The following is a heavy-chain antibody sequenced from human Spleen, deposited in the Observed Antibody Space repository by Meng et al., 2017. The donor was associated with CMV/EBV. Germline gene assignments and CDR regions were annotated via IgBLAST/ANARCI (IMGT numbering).Heavy chain of an antibody. Sequence: SETLSLTCPVSGGSISSSRHCWGWIRQPPGKGLEWIGSIRYSGSTYYNPSLKSRVTISVDTSKNQFSLRLTSVTAADTAVYYCARDRDPSALSRYYYYAFDIWGQGTMVTVSS. CDR1: GGSISSSRHC. D-gene: IGHD2/OR15-2a*01. CDR3: ARDRDPSALSRYYYYAFDI. V-gene: IGHV4-39*07. J-gene: IGHJ3*02. CDR2: IRYSGST.